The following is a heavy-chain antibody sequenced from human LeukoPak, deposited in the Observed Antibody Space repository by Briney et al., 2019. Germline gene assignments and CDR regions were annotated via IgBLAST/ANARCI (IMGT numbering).Heavy chain of an antibody. CDR1: GDSLSSGGYS. CDR3: AKMFNVDVYLEY. J-gene: IGHJ4*02. CDR2: IRYSGST. Sequence: SETLSLTCEVSGDSLSSGGYSWSWIRQPPGKGLEWIGYIRYSGSTYYNPSLKSRLTMSVEASKTQFSLRLSSVTAADTAVYYCAKMFNVDVYLEYWGQGILVTVSS. D-gene: IGHD2-8*01. V-gene: IGHV4-30-4*07.